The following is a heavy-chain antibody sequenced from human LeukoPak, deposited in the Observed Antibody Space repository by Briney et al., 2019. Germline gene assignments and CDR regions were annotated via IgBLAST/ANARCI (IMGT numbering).Heavy chain of an antibody. CDR1: GFTFSSYA. D-gene: IGHD4-17*01. Sequence: GRSLRLSCAASGFTFSSYAMSWVRQAPGKGLEWVSAISGSGGSAYYADSVEGRFTISRDNSKNTLYLQMNSLRAEDTAVYYCAKSYDYGDYVGGRQNWYFALWGRGTLVTVSS. CDR3: AKSYDYGDYVGGRQNWYFAL. CDR2: ISGSGGSA. J-gene: IGHJ2*01. V-gene: IGHV3-23*01.